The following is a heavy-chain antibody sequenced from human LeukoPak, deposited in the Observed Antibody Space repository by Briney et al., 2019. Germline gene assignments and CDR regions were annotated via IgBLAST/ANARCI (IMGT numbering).Heavy chain of an antibody. J-gene: IGHJ4*02. CDR2: IYPGDSDT. V-gene: IGHV5-51*01. CDR1: GYSFTSYW. CDR3: ARPHNYGSGSYYFDY. Sequence: GESLKISCKGSGYSFTSYWIGWVRQMPGKGLEWMGIIYPGDSDTRYSPSFQGQVTISADKSIGTAYLQWSSLKASDTAMYYCARPHNYGSGSYYFDYWGQGTLVTVSS. D-gene: IGHD3-10*01.